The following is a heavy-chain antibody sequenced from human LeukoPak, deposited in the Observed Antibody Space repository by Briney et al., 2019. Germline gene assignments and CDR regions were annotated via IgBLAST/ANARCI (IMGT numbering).Heavy chain of an antibody. CDR1: GGTFSIYA. J-gene: IGHJ5*02. V-gene: IGHV1-69*05. D-gene: IGHD6-6*01. Sequence: SVKVSCKASGGTFSIYAISLVRQAPGQGLEWIGGIIPIFGTANYAQKFQGRVTITTDESTSTAYMELSSLRSEDTAVYYCARATSAARLRLNWFDPWGQGTLVTVSS. CDR3: ARATSAARLRLNWFDP. CDR2: IIPIFGTA.